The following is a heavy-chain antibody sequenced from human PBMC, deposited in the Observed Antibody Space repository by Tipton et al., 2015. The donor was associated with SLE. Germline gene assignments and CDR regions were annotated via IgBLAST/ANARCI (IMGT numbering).Heavy chain of an antibody. CDR1: GYSFTSYS. D-gene: IGHD3/OR15-3a*01. Sequence: VQLVQSGAEVKKPGESLRISCKGSGYSFTSYSITWVRQMPGKGLEWMGIIYPGDSDGRYSPSFQGQVTISADKSISTAYLQWSSLKASDTAMYYCARQRARGLDEGGFDLWGQGTMVTVSS. CDR3: ARQRARGLDEGGFDL. J-gene: IGHJ3*01. V-gene: IGHV5-51*01. CDR2: IYPGDSDG.